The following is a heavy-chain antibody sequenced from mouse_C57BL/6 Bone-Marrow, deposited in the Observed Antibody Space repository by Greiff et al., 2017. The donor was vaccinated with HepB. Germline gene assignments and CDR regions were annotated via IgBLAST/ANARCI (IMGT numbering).Heavy chain of an antibody. V-gene: IGHV7-3*01. CDR1: GFTFTDYY. CDR3: ASLSSYAMDY. Sequence: ESGGSLVQPGGSLSLSCAASGFTFTDYYMSWVRQPPGKALEWLGFIRNKANGYTTEYSASVKGRFTISRDNSQSILYLQMNALRAEDSATYYCASLSSYAMDYWGQGTSVTVSS. CDR2: IRNKANGYTT. D-gene: IGHD6-1*01. J-gene: IGHJ4*01.